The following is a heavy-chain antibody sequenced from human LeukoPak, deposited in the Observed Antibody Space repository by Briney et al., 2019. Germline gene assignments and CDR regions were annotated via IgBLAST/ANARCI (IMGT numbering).Heavy chain of an antibody. J-gene: IGHJ4*02. CDR1: GFIFSDYY. Sequence: GGSLRLSCAASGFIFSDYYMTWLRQSPGKGLEWVSYIGSGGITIYYADSAKGRFTVSRDNAKNSLYLQMNSLRAEDTAVYYCARVTRGTDGYNPFDYWGQGTLVTVSP. V-gene: IGHV3-11*01. D-gene: IGHD5-24*01. CDR3: ARVTRGTDGYNPFDY. CDR2: IGSGGITI.